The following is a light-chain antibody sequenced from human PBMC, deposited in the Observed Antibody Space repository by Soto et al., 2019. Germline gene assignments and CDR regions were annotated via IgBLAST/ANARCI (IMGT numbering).Light chain of an antibody. CDR2: LGS. CDR1: QSLLHSNGYNY. V-gene: IGKV2-28*01. CDR3: IQALQTPLT. Sequence: EIVMTQSPVSLPVTPGEPASISCRSSQSLLHSNGYNYLDWYLQKPGQSPQLLIYLGSNRASGVPDRFSGSGSGTDFTLKISRVEAEDVGVYYCIQALQTPLTFGGGTKVEIK. J-gene: IGKJ4*01.